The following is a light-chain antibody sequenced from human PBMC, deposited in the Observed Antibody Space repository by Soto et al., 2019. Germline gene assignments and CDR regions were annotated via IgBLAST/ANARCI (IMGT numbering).Light chain of an antibody. Sequence: LTQSPGTLSFSPGARPTLSCPASHSVSRTYLTWYQQKPGQAPRLLIYGASDRATGTPDRFSGSGSGTDFTLTISRLEPEDSAVYYCQQYDDSVTFGQGTRLEIK. CDR3: QQYDDSVT. CDR1: HSVSRTY. CDR2: GAS. J-gene: IGKJ5*01. V-gene: IGKV3-20*01.